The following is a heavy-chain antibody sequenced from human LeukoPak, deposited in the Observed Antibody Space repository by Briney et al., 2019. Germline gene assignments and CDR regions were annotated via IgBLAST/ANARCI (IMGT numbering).Heavy chain of an antibody. CDR2: IHDSGST. CDR3: ARGGWYPESFQH. J-gene: IGHJ1*01. Sequence: PSETLSLTCSVSGGSLSSYYWSWIRQSPGKQLEWIGDIHDSGSTNYNPSLNSRVTIFMDTSKNQFSLRLSSVTAADTAVYYCARGGWYPESFQHWGQGALVTVSS. V-gene: IGHV4-59*01. CDR1: GGSLSSYY. D-gene: IGHD6-19*01.